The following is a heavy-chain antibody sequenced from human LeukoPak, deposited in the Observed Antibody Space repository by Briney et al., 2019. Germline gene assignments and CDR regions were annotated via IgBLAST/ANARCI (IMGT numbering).Heavy chain of an antibody. CDR2: IYYSGST. V-gene: IGHV4-59*01. J-gene: IGHJ6*02. CDR1: GCSIRSYY. CDR3: AGAGSGYYYYYYGMDV. Sequence: SETLSLTCTVSGCSIRSYYWSWIRQPPGKGLEWIGYIYYSGSTNYNPSLKSRVTISVDTSKNQFSLKLSSVTAADTAVYYCAGAGSGYYYYYYGMDVWGQGTTVTVSS. D-gene: IGHD3-3*01.